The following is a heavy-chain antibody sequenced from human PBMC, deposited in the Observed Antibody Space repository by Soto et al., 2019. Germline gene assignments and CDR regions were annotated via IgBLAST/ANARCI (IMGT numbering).Heavy chain of an antibody. V-gene: IGHV4-4*07. CDR2: IYTSGST. D-gene: IGHD2-8*01. J-gene: IGHJ6*02. CDR3: ARDGEDIVLMERRRTYYYGMDV. Sequence: ATLSLPCTVSGGSISSYYWSWIRQPAGKGLEWIGRIYTSGSTNYNPSLKSRVTMSVDTSKNQFSLKLSSVTAADTAVYYCARDGEDIVLMERRRTYYYGMDVWGQGTTVTVSS. CDR1: GGSISSYY.